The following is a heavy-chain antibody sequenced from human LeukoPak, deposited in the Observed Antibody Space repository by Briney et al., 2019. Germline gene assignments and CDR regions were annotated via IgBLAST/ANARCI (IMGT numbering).Heavy chain of an antibody. D-gene: IGHD3-10*01. Sequence: GGSLRLSCAASGFTFSSYSMNWVRQAPGKGLEWVSSISSSSSYIYYADSVKGRFTISRDNAKNSLYLQMNSLRAEDTAVYYCATIWFGELSNAFDIWGQGIMVTVSS. J-gene: IGHJ3*02. CDR3: ATIWFGELSNAFDI. CDR1: GFTFSSYS. V-gene: IGHV3-21*01. CDR2: ISSSSSYI.